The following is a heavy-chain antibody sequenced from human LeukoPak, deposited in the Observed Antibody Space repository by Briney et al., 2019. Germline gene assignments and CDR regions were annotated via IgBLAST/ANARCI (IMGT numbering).Heavy chain of an antibody. Sequence: TGGSLRLSCAASGFSFSTSSMNWVRQTPEKGLEWVSSISKYNSYIYYADSVKGRFTISRNNAKNSLYLQMNSLRAEDTAVYYCVRDCGEEGEGIYCAFDIWGQGTVVTVSS. D-gene: IGHD1-26*01. CDR2: ISKYNSYI. CDR1: GFSFSTSS. CDR3: VRDCGEEGEGIYCAFDI. V-gene: IGHV3-21*01. J-gene: IGHJ3*02.